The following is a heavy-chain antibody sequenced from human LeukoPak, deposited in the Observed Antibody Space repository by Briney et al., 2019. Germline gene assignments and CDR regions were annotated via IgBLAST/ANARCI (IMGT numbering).Heavy chain of an antibody. CDR1: EFTFSSYW. CDR3: SREGYDDSSGYSNRFSY. CDR2: INSDGRTT. Sequence: GGSLRLSCEASEFTFSSYWMHWFRQALGKGLVWVSRINSDGRTTIYSDSVKGRFSISRDNAKNTLYLQMNSLRAEDTAVYYCSREGYDDSSGYSNRFSYWGQGTLVTVSS. D-gene: IGHD3-22*01. J-gene: IGHJ4*02. V-gene: IGHV3-74*01.